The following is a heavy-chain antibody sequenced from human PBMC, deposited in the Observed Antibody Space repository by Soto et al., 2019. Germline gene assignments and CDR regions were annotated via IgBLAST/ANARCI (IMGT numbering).Heavy chain of an antibody. CDR3: AREKTSSGMDV. V-gene: IGHV1-8*01. J-gene: IGHJ6*02. Sequence: QVQLGQSGAEVKKPGASVKVSCKASGYTFTSYDINWVRQATGQGLEWMGWMKPNSGNTGYAQKFKGRVTMTRNTSISKAYMGLSSLRSEDTAVYYCAREKTSSGMDVWGQGTTVTVSS. CDR1: GYTFTSYD. CDR2: MKPNSGNT.